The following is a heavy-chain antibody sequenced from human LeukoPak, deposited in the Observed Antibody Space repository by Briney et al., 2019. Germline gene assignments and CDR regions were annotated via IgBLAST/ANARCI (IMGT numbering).Heavy chain of an antibody. Sequence: SETLSLTCAVYGGSFSGYCWSWIRQPPGKGLEWIGEINHSGSTNYNPSLKSRVTISVDTSKNQFSLKLSSVTAADTAVYYCTRRSVLASAFDIWGQGTMVTVSS. V-gene: IGHV4-34*01. D-gene: IGHD5-12*01. J-gene: IGHJ3*02. CDR2: INHSGST. CDR3: TRRSVLASAFDI. CDR1: GGSFSGYC.